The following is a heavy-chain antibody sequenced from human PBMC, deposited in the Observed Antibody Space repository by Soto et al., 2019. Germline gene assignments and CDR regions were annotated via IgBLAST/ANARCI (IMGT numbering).Heavy chain of an antibody. CDR2: ISYDGSDK. V-gene: IGHV3-30*18. CDR1: GFTFSSSG. CDR3: AKDNTTIAY. D-gene: IGHD1-1*01. Sequence: QVKLVESGGGVVQPGRSLRLSCAVSGFTFSSSGMHWVRQAPGKGMEWVAIISYDGSDKYYAVSVAGRFTSSRDNSKNTLVLQLNSLRPEDMAVYYCAKDNTTIAYRGQGTQVTVSS. J-gene: IGHJ4*02.